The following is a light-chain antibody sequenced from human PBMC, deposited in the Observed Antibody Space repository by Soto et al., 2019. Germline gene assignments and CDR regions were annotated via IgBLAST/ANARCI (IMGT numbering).Light chain of an antibody. CDR3: QQRHRWPIT. CDR2: DAY. Sequence: VSTQSPVTLSLSPWERATLSCRASQSFRGLLAWYQQKPGQAPRLLIYDAYNRATGIPPRFSGSGSGTDFTLTISRLEPEDSAVYYCQQRHRWPITFGQGTRLEIK. J-gene: IGKJ5*01. V-gene: IGKV3-11*01. CDR1: QSFRGL.